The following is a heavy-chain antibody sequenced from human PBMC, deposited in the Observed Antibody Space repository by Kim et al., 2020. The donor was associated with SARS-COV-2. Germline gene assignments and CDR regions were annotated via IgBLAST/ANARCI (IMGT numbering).Heavy chain of an antibody. J-gene: IGHJ6*02. D-gene: IGHD4-4*01. CDR3: ARDNLLQTRLGGMDV. CDR1: GFTVSSNY. V-gene: IGHV3-53*01. Sequence: GGSLRLSCAASGFTVSSNYMSWVRQAPGKGLEWVSVIYNGGSTYNADSVKGRFTISRDNSKNTLYLQMNSLIAEDTAVYYCARDNLLQTRLGGMDVWGQG. CDR2: IYNGGST.